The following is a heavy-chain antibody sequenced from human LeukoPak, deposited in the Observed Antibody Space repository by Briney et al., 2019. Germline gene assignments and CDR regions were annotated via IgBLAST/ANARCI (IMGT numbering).Heavy chain of an antibody. Sequence: SETLSLTCTVSGGSISSYYWSWIRQPPGKGLEWIGYIYYSGSTNYNPSLKSRVTISVDTSKNQFSLKLSSVTAADTAVYYCARHSIQAVADHWGQGTLVTVSS. CDR2: IYYSGST. V-gene: IGHV4-59*08. J-gene: IGHJ4*02. D-gene: IGHD6-19*01. CDR1: GGSISSYY. CDR3: ARHSIQAVADH.